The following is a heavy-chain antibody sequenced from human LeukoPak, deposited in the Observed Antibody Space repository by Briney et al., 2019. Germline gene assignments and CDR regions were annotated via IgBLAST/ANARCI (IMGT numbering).Heavy chain of an antibody. J-gene: IGHJ4*02. V-gene: IGHV3-30-3*01. CDR2: ISYDGSKK. CDR1: AFTVRSYA. Sequence: GRPRRPSGAPPAFTVRSYARHWVGPAPSKGLVWVAVISYDGSKKYFADSVKGRFTISRDNYQNTLYLQMNSLRAEDTAVYYCARNVYYYDSSGYYPYYFDYWRQGPIVTVPS. CDR3: ARNVYYYDSSGYYPYYFDY. D-gene: IGHD3-22*01.